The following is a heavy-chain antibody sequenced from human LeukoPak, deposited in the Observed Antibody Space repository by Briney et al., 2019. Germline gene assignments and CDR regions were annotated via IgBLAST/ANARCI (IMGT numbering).Heavy chain of an antibody. CDR3: ARSDIVVVVAPVDY. Sequence: GGSLRRSCAASGFTFSSYSMNWVRQAPGKGLEWVSSISSSSSYISYADSVKGRFTISRDNAKNSLYLQMNSLRAEDTAVYYCARSDIVVVVAPVDYWGQGTLVTAS. CDR1: GFTFSSYS. J-gene: IGHJ4*02. V-gene: IGHV3-21*01. CDR2: ISSSSSYI. D-gene: IGHD2-15*01.